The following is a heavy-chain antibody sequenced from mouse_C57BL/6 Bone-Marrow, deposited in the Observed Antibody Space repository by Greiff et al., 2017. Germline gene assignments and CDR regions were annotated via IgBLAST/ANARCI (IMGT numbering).Heavy chain of an antibody. V-gene: IGHV1-56*01. CDR2: IFPGSGST. D-gene: IGHD1-1*01. CDR1: GYTFTGHW. CDR3: ARHYYGSSYYWYFDV. Sequence: VQLQQSGPELVRPGASVKISCKAPGYTFTGHWMQWVRQRPGQGLEWIGEIFPGSGSTYYNEKFKGKATLTVDTSSSTAYMQLSSLTSEDSAVYFCARHYYGSSYYWYFDVWGTGTTVTVSS. J-gene: IGHJ1*03.